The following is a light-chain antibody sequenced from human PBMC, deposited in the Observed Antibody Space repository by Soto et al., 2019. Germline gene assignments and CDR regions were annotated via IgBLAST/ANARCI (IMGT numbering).Light chain of an antibody. Sequence: EIVLTQSPGTLSLSPGERATLSCRASQSVSDSFIAWYQQRPGQAPRLLIYGASQRATGIPDRSRGSGSGTHFSLTINRLEPEDFAVYYCQHYKAFGGGTKVDIK. CDR2: GAS. CDR3: QHYKA. CDR1: QSVSDSF. J-gene: IGKJ4*01. V-gene: IGKV3-20*01.